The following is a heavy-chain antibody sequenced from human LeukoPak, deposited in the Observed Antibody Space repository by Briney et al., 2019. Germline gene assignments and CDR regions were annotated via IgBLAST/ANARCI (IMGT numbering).Heavy chain of an antibody. Sequence: GGSLRLSCAASGFTFDDYAMHWVRQAPGKGLEWVSGISWNSGSIGYADSVKGRFTISRDNAKNSLYLQMNSLRAEDTALYYCAKELTPTSIAVAGTGFDYRGQGTLVTVSS. CDR2: ISWNSGSI. V-gene: IGHV3-9*01. D-gene: IGHD6-19*01. J-gene: IGHJ4*02. CDR3: AKELTPTSIAVAGTGFDY. CDR1: GFTFDDYA.